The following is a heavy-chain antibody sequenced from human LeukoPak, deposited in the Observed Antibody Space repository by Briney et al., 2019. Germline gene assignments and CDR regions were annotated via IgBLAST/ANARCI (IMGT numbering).Heavy chain of an antibody. V-gene: IGHV3-23*01. D-gene: IGHD3-10*01. CDR1: GFTFDSYA. J-gene: IGHJ4*02. Sequence: GGSLRLSCEGSGFTFDSYAMSWVRRSPGKGPEWVSAVTGTGGNTYHADSVKDRFTISRDNSKNTVYLQMNSLRAEDTAIYYCAKVHGSGSYRFDFWGQGTLVTVSS. CDR3: AKVHGSGSYRFDF. CDR2: VTGTGGNT.